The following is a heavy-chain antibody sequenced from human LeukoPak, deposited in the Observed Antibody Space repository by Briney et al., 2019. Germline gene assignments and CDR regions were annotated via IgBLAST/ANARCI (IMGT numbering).Heavy chain of an antibody. V-gene: IGHV4-59*12. CDR1: GDSINAYY. D-gene: IGHD1-26*01. Sequence: SETLSLTCSVSGDSINAYYWSWIRQPPGKGLEWIGYIHHSGSTYYNPSLKSRVTISVDRSKNQFSLILSSVTAADTAVYYCAKDTPERYSGSYFDYWGQGTLVTVSS. CDR3: AKDTPERYSGSYFDY. J-gene: IGHJ4*02. CDR2: IHHSGST.